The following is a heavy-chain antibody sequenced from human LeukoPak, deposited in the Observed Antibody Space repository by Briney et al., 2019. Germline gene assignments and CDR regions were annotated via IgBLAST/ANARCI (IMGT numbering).Heavy chain of an antibody. V-gene: IGHV4-39*07. D-gene: IGHD3-9*01. J-gene: IGHJ4*02. CDR1: GGSIRSSTYY. Sequence: SSETLSLTCTVSGGSIRSSTYYWGWIRQPPGKGLEWIGIIYYSGSTYYNPSLKSRVTISVDTSKNQFSLKLSSVTAADTAIYYCARDGPRRTYFFDYWGQGTLVTVSS. CDR2: IYYSGST. CDR3: ARDGPRRTYFFDY.